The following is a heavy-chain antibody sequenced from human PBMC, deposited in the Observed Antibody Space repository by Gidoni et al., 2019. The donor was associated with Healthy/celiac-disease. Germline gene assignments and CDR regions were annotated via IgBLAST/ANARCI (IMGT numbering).Heavy chain of an antibody. CDR2: NKSKTDGGTT. CDR3: TTDPILPDSSGYYYFDY. Sequence: EVQLVESGGGLVKPGGSLRLSCAASGFTFSNAWMSWVRQAPGKGLEWVGRNKSKTDGGTTDYAAPVKGRFTISRDDSKNTLYLQMNSLKTEDTAVYYCTTDPILPDSSGYYYFDYWGQGTLVTVSS. CDR1: GFTFSNAW. V-gene: IGHV3-15*01. D-gene: IGHD3-22*01. J-gene: IGHJ4*02.